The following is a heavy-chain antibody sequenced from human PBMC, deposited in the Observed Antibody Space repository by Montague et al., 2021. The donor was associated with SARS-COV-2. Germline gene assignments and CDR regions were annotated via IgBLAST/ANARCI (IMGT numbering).Heavy chain of an antibody. Sequence: SETLSLTCTVSGGSITRNYYWGWIRQPPGKGLEWVGNIHYSGTTFINPSLESRATISVDASKNQFSLNLTSVTAADTAVYYCARPLVRGVPKAFDIWGQGAMVIVSS. CDR1: GGSITRNYY. D-gene: IGHD3-10*01. V-gene: IGHV4-39*01. J-gene: IGHJ3*02. CDR3: ARPLVRGVPKAFDI. CDR2: IHYSGTT.